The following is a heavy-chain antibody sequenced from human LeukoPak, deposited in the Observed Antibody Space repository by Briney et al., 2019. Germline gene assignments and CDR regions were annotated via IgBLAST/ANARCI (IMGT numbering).Heavy chain of an antibody. V-gene: IGHV4-59*01. J-gene: IGHJ6*03. CDR1: GGSISSYY. CDR2: IYNSGSP. Sequence: SSETLSLTCTVSGGSISSYYWSWIRQPPGKGLEWIGYIYNSGSPNYNPSLQSRVTISVDTSKNQFSLRLNSVTAADTAVYYCARTARSGYPNYYYYMDVWGKGTTVTVSS. CDR3: ARTARSGYPNYYYYMDV. D-gene: IGHD3-22*01.